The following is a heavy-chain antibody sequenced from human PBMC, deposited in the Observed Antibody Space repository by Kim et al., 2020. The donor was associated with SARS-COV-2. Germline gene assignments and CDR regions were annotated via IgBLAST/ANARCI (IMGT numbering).Heavy chain of an antibody. Sequence: SETLSLTCAVYGGSFSGYYWSWIRQPPGKGLEWIGEINHSGSTNYNPSLKSRVTISVDTSKNQFSLKLSSVTAADTAVYYCARVARDMVRGVKGRGAFDYWGQGTLVTVSS. CDR3: ARVARDMVRGVKGRGAFDY. CDR1: GGSFSGYY. D-gene: IGHD3-10*01. V-gene: IGHV4-34*01. J-gene: IGHJ4*02. CDR2: INHSGST.